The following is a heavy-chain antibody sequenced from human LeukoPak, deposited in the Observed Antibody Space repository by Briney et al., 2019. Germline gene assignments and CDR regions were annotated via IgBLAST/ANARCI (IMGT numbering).Heavy chain of an antibody. CDR1: GGSISSGDYY. CDR3: ARADLWVRYAFDI. J-gene: IGHJ3*02. CDR2: IYYSGST. Sequence: SQTLSLTCTVSGGSISSGDYYWSWLRQPPGRGLDWIGYIYYSGSTSYNPSLKSRVSISVDTSKNQFSLKLSSVTAADTAVYYCARADLWVRYAFDIWGQGTMATVSS. V-gene: IGHV4-30-4*08. D-gene: IGHD3-22*01.